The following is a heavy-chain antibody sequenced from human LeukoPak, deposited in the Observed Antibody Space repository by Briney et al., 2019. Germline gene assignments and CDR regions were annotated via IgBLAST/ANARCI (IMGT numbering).Heavy chain of an antibody. D-gene: IGHD6-25*01. Sequence: GGSLRLSCAASGFFFSAYWMTWVRQAPGTGLEWVANINPAGSETFYVDPVKGRFSISRDNAKNLVYLQMNSLRAEDTAVYHCARFGYVAAVDVWGQGTPVTVSS. J-gene: IGHJ4*02. CDR2: INPAGSET. CDR3: ARFGYVAAVDV. CDR1: GFFFSAYW. V-gene: IGHV3-7*01.